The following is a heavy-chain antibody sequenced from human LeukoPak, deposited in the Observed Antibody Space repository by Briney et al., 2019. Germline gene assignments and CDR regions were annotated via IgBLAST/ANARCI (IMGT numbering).Heavy chain of an antibody. CDR1: GFTFSSYS. Sequence: GGSLRLSCAASGFTFSSYSMNWVRQAPGKGLEWVSSISSSSSYIYYADSVKGRFTISGENAKNSLYLQMNSLRAEDTAVYYCARTSDCSSTSCYATLDYWGQGTLVTVSS. CDR3: ARTSDCSSTSCYATLDY. D-gene: IGHD2-2*01. V-gene: IGHV3-21*01. J-gene: IGHJ4*02. CDR2: ISSSSSYI.